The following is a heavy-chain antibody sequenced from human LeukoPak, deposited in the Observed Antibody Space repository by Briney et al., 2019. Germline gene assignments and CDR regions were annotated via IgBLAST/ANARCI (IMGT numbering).Heavy chain of an antibody. V-gene: IGHV3-30*04. CDR1: GFTFSSYA. Sequence: GGSLRLSCAASGFTFSSYAMHWVRQAPGKGLEWVAVISYDGSNKYYADSVKGRFTISRDNSKNTLYLQMNSLRAEDTAVYYCARDYEASYYYMDVWGKGTTVTVSS. D-gene: IGHD3-16*01. CDR2: ISYDGSNK. CDR3: ARDYEASYYYMDV. J-gene: IGHJ6*03.